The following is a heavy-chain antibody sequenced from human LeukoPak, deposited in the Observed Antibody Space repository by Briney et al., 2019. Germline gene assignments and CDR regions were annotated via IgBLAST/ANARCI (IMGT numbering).Heavy chain of an antibody. J-gene: IGHJ4*02. CDR1: GYTFTSYD. V-gene: IGHV1-8*01. CDR3: ARDHWLGVTTYYFDY. D-gene: IGHD4-17*01. CDR2: MNPNSGNT. Sequence: ASVKVSCKASGYTFTSYDINWVRQATGQGLEWMGWMNPNSGNTGYAQKFQGRVTMTRNTSISTAYMELSRLRSDDTAVYYCARDHWLGVTTYYFDYWGQGTLVTVSS.